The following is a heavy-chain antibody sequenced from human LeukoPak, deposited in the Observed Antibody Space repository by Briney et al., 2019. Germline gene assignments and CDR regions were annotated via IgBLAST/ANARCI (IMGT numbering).Heavy chain of an antibody. Sequence: GGSLRLSCAASGFTFYTYGMHWVRQAPEKGLEYVSGIGPDGGTTYYANSVKGRFTISRDNSKYMLYLQMGSLTADDMAVYYCARGAQLTDYWGQGTLVTVSS. V-gene: IGHV3-64*01. D-gene: IGHD6-13*01. CDR3: ARGAQLTDY. CDR2: IGPDGGTT. J-gene: IGHJ4*02. CDR1: GFTFYTYG.